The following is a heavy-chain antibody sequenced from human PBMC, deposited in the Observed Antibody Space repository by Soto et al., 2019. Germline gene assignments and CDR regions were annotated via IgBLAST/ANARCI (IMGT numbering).Heavy chain of an antibody. V-gene: IGHV1-18*01. CDR1: GYTFTSYG. D-gene: IGHD4-17*01. Sequence: QVQLVQSGAEVKKPGASVKVSCKASGYTFTSYGISWLRQAPGQGLEGMGWISAYNGNTNYAQKLQGRVTLTTDTSTSTAYMELRSLISDDTAVYYCARAQGYIYGAFYFDYWGQGTLVTVSS. J-gene: IGHJ4*02. CDR3: ARAQGYIYGAFYFDY. CDR2: ISAYNGNT.